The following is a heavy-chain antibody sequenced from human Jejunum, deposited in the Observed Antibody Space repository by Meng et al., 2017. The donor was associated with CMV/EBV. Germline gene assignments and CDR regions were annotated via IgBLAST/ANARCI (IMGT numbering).Heavy chain of an antibody. CDR2: INPKNGGT. D-gene: IGHD3-9*01. V-gene: IGHV1-2*02. CDR3: ARDLEMMLTAYYY. CDR1: GNTSTDYY. Sequence: EQLVRVGAEVNTPAASVKVSCKPSGNTSTDYYIHWLRQAPGQGPEWLGWINPKNGGTNSAQRFKGRVTMTRDTSISTAYMELSRLRSDDTAVYYCARDLEMMLTAYYYWGQGTLVTVSS. J-gene: IGHJ4*02.